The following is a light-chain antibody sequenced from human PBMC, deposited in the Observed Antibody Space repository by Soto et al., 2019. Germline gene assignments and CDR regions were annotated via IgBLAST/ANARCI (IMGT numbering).Light chain of an antibody. V-gene: IGKV1-39*01. CDR2: AAS. J-gene: IGKJ2*01. Sequence: DIPMTQYPSSLSASVGDSVTITCRASQRSSSYLNWYQQKPWKAPKLLIYAASSLQSGVPSRFSGSGSGTDFPLTISSLQPEDFATYYCQQSYSTPVFGQGTKLEIK. CDR3: QQSYSTPV. CDR1: QRSSSY.